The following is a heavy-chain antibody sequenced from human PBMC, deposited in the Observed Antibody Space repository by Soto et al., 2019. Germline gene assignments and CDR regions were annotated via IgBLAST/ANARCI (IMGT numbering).Heavy chain of an antibody. CDR3: ARVEWELLYFDY. Sequence: GGSLRLSCAASGFTFSSYSMNWVRQAPGKGLEWVSYISSSSGTIFYADSVKGRFTISRDNAKNSLYLQMNSLRAEDTAVYFCARVEWELLYFDYWGQGTLVTV. CDR2: ISSSSGTI. J-gene: IGHJ4*02. CDR1: GFTFSSYS. D-gene: IGHD1-26*01. V-gene: IGHV3-48*01.